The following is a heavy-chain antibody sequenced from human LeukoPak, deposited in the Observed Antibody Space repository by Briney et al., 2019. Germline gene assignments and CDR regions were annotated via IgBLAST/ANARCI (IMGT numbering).Heavy chain of an antibody. J-gene: IGHJ6*02. V-gene: IGHV5-51*01. CDR2: IYPGDSDT. CDR3: ARHDKDSSSWRFGMDV. D-gene: IGHD6-13*01. Sequence: GESLKISCKGSGYSFTSYWIGWVRQMPGKGLEWMGIIYPGDSDTRYSPSFQGQVTISADKSISTAYPQWCSLKASDTAMYYCARHDKDSSSWRFGMDVWGQGTTVTVSS. CDR1: GYSFTSYW.